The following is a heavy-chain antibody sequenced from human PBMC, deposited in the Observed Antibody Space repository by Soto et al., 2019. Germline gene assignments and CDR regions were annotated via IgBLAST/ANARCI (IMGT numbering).Heavy chain of an antibody. Sequence: SETLSLTCTVSGGSISSGDYFWGWVRQPPGKGLEWIASFYYSGTTFYKPSLKSRVTISRDTSKNQFSLRLTSVTVADTALYFCARDRGDSNFDSWGQGSLVTVYS. CDR1: GGSISSGDYF. J-gene: IGHJ4*02. V-gene: IGHV4-39*01. CDR2: FYYSGTT. CDR3: ARDRGDSNFDS. D-gene: IGHD4-17*01.